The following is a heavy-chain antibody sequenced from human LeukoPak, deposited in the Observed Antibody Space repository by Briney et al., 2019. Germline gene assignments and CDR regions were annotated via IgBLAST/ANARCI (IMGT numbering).Heavy chain of an antibody. D-gene: IGHD3-10*01. CDR1: GFTFSSYA. Sequence: GRSLRLSCAASGFTFSSYAMHWVRQAPGKGLEWVAVISYDGSNKYYADSVKGRFTISRDNSKNTLYLQMNSLRAEDTAVYYCATFRLLWFGDQSHTHYGMDVWGQGTTVTVSS. J-gene: IGHJ6*02. CDR2: ISYDGSNK. V-gene: IGHV3-30-3*01. CDR3: ATFRLLWFGDQSHTHYGMDV.